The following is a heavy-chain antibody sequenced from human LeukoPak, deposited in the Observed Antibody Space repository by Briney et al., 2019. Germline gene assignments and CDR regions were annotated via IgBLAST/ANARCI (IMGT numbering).Heavy chain of an antibody. J-gene: IGHJ4*02. Sequence: PGGSLRLSCAASGFTFRNYWMSWVRQAPGKGLEWVGNINKDGSVKFYVESVKGRFTISRDNAKSSLYLQMNSLRAEDTAVYYCATSRDSSGVDWGQGNLVTVSS. V-gene: IGHV3-7*01. CDR2: INKDGSVK. D-gene: IGHD3-22*01. CDR1: GFTFRNYW. CDR3: ATSRDSSGVD.